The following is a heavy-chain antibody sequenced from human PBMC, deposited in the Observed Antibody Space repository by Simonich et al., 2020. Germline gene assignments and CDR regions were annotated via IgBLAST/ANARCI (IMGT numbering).Heavy chain of an antibody. Sequence: QVQLVQSGAEVKKPGASVKVSCKASGYTFTGYYMHWVRQAPGQGLEWMGWINPNSGGTNYAKKFQGRVTRTRDTSISTAYMELSRLRSDDTAVYYCARGGLGHWYFDLWGRGTLVTVSS. V-gene: IGHV1-2*02. CDR3: ARGGLGHWYFDL. J-gene: IGHJ2*01. CDR1: GYTFTGYY. CDR2: INPNSGGT. D-gene: IGHD6-25*01.